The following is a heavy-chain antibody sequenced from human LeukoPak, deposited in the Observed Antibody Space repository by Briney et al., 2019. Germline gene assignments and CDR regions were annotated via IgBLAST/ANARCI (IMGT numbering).Heavy chain of an antibody. V-gene: IGHV1-69*04. CDR1: GDTFNDFA. CDR3: ALHYDDSGSEYFQH. CDR2: IVPVLGIT. Sequence: ASVKVSCKASGDTFNDFAIAWVRQAPGQGLEWMGRIVPVLGITNYVERFQGRLTFSADRYTGTAHTELRSLTSDDTAVYFCALHYDDSGSEYFQHWGQGSLVTVSS. J-gene: IGHJ1*01. D-gene: IGHD3-16*01.